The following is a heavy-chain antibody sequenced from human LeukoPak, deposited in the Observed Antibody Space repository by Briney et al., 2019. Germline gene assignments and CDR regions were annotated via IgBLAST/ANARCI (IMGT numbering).Heavy chain of an antibody. CDR1: GYTFTSYD. Sequence: ASVKVSCKASGYTFTSYDINWVRQATGQGLEWMGWMNPNSGNTGYAQKFQGRVTMTRNTSISTAYMELSSLRSEDTAVYYCARGPLWFGSLDYWGQGTLVTVSS. D-gene: IGHD3-10*01. V-gene: IGHV1-8*01. J-gene: IGHJ4*02. CDR3: ARGPLWFGSLDY. CDR2: MNPNSGNT.